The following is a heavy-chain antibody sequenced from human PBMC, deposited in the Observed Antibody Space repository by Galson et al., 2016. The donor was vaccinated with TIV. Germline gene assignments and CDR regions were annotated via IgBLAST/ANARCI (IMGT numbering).Heavy chain of an antibody. CDR3: VRGMGATTYYQYGMDV. CDR1: GGSFNKYA. CDR2: IIPIFRTS. D-gene: IGHD1-26*01. Sequence: SVKVSCKASGGSFNKYAISWVRQAPGQGLEWMGGIIPIFRTSRYAQKFQGRVTITADEYMSTVDMELRSLRSEDTAEYYCVRGMGATTYYQYGMDVWGQGTTVTVSS. V-gene: IGHV1-69*13. J-gene: IGHJ6*02.